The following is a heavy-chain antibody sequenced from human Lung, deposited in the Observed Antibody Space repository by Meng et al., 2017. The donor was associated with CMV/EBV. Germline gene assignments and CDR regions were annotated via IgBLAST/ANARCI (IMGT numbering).Heavy chain of an antibody. Sequence: ASVXVSXKADGYIFTSYFIHWVRQAPGQGLEWMGKINPSGGRTTYEQKFQGRLTMTRNSSTSTIYMEVSSLRSEDTAVYYCASGRGPSGSWYIDYWGQGTLVTVSS. CDR3: ASGRGPSGSWYIDY. J-gene: IGHJ4*02. CDR2: INPSGGRT. V-gene: IGHV1-46*01. D-gene: IGHD6-13*01. CDR1: GYIFTSYF.